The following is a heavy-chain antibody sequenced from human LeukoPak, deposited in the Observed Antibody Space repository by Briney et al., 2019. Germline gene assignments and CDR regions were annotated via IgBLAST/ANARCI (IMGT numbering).Heavy chain of an antibody. D-gene: IGHD4-11*01. J-gene: IGHJ4*02. Sequence: ASVKVSCMASGYTFTGYYMHWVRQAPGQGLEWMGWINPNGGDTYYLQKFQGRVTMTRDTSINTAYMELSRLRSDDTAVYYCARWGADYMIDYWGQGTLVTVSS. CDR3: ARWGADYMIDY. CDR2: INPNGGDT. V-gene: IGHV1-2*02. CDR1: GYTFTGYY.